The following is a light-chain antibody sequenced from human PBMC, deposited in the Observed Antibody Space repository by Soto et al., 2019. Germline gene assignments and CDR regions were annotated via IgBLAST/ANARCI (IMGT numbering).Light chain of an antibody. V-gene: IGKV1-6*01. Sequence: AIQMTQSPSSLSASVGDRVTITCRASQGIRDDLGWYQQKPGKAPNLLIYKASSLKSVVPLRFSGSGSGTEFTLTINSLQPDDFATYYCQQYDTYWTFGQGTKVEFK. J-gene: IGKJ1*01. CDR2: KAS. CDR1: QGIRDD. CDR3: QQYDTYWT.